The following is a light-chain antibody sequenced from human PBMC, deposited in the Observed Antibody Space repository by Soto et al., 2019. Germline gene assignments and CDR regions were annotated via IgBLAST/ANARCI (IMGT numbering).Light chain of an antibody. Sequence: EIVLTQSPATLSSFPGDRVTLSCRASQAVNTRLAWYQHKPGQAPRLLIYLTSNRAAGIPARFSGSGSETDFTLTISDVEPEDFAVHYCHQRQSWPRTFGQGTKVDIK. CDR2: LTS. V-gene: IGKV3-11*01. CDR3: HQRQSWPRT. J-gene: IGKJ1*01. CDR1: QAVNTR.